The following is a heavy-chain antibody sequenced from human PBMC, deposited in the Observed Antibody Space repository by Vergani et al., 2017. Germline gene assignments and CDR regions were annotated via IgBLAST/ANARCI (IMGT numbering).Heavy chain of an antibody. CDR3: TKAGQYDSDNFHDS. CDR1: GFPFRIYG. CDR2: IRYDGTKR. V-gene: IGHV3-30*02. J-gene: IGHJ1*01. Sequence: QVQLVESGGGVVQPGGSLRLSCIASGFPFRIYGMHWVRQAPGKGLEWVAFIRYDGTKRFYGDSVKGRFTISRDNSQTTVFLQMNSLSADDSAVYYCTKAGQYDSDNFHDSWGQGALVTVAS. D-gene: IGHD3-22*01.